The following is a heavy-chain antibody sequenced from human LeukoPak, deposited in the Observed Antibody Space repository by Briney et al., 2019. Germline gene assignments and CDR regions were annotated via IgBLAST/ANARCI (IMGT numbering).Heavy chain of an antibody. CDR1: GFTFNSYP. CDR3: ARGPLSYTSEWPWNFDY. D-gene: IGHD1-1*01. V-gene: IGHV3-64*02. CDR2: ISSDGGTT. Sequence: PGGSLRLSCAASGFTFNSYPMHWVRQAPGKGLEFLSAISSDGGTTCYPDSVKGRFTISRDNSKNTVYLQMGSLRTEDMAVYYCARGPLSYTSEWPWNFDYWGQGTLVTVSS. J-gene: IGHJ4*02.